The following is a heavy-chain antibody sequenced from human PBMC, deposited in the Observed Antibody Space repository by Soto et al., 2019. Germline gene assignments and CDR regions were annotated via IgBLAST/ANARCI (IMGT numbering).Heavy chain of an antibody. Sequence: SEPLSLRCTCAGGSVTNNYWTWLRQPAGKGLEWIGRMYISGTTDYNPSLRGRATMSVDTSKNQFSLTLTSVTAADTAVYYCAGLSSIAAPLGYYYYYGMDVWGQGTTVTVSS. J-gene: IGHJ6*02. CDR3: AGLSSIAAPLGYYYYYGMDV. D-gene: IGHD6-6*01. CDR1: GGSVTNNY. CDR2: MYISGTT. V-gene: IGHV4-4*07.